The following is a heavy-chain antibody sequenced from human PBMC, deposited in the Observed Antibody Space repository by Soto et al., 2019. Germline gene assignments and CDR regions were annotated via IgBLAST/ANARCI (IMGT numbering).Heavy chain of an antibody. CDR3: ARDLLAVAGTIDY. CDR1: GYTFSSYG. V-gene: IGHV1-18*01. Sequence: QVQLVQSGPEVRRPGTSLKVACKPSGYTFSSYGISWVRQAPGQGLEWMGWISPYYGKSNYAQKFQDRMTMTTDPSTSTAFMELKSLKSNDTAMYYCARDLLAVAGTIDYWGQGTLISVSS. D-gene: IGHD6-19*01. CDR2: ISPYYGKS. J-gene: IGHJ4*02.